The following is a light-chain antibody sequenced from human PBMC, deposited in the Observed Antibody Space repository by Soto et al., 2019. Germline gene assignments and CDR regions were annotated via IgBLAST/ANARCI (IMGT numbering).Light chain of an antibody. CDR1: QSISSW. Sequence: DIQMTQSPSTLSASVGDRVTMTCRASQSISSWLAWYQQKPGKAPKLLIYDASSLESGVPSRVSGSGSGTEFTLTISSLQPDDFATYYCQQYNTCWTFGPGTKVDIK. J-gene: IGKJ1*01. CDR2: DAS. V-gene: IGKV1-5*01. CDR3: QQYNTCWT.